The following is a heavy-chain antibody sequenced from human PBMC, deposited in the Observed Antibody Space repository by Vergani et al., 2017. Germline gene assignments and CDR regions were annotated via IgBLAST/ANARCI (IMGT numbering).Heavy chain of an antibody. Sequence: QVQLQQWGAGLLKPSETLSLTCAVYGGSFSGYYWSWIRQPPGKGLEWIGEINHSGSTNYNPSLKSRVTISVDTSKNQFSLKLSSVAAADTAVYYCARHFPGESSGYYPPFDYWGQGTLVTVSS. J-gene: IGHJ4*02. CDR2: INHSGST. CDR3: ARHFPGESSGYYPPFDY. CDR1: GGSFSGYY. D-gene: IGHD3-22*01. V-gene: IGHV4-34*01.